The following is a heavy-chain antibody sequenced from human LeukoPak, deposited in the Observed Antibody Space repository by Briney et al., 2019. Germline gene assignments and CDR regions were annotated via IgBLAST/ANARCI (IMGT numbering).Heavy chain of an antibody. CDR1: GFTFSSYA. V-gene: IGHV3-30*04. D-gene: IGHD2-15*01. J-gene: IGHJ4*02. CDR2: ISYDGSNK. Sequence: GGSLRLSCAASGFTFSSYAMHWVRQAPGKGLEWVAVISYDGSNKYYADSVKGRFTISRDNSKNTLYLQMNSLRAEDTAVYYCAKESRRYCSGGSCYSDYWGQGTLVTVSS. CDR3: AKESRRYCSGGSCYSDY.